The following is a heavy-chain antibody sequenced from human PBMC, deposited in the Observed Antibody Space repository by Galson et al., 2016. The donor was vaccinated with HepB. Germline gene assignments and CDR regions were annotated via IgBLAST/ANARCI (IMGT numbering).Heavy chain of an antibody. CDR3: ARLGGLNGGIWDY. D-gene: IGHD4-23*01. J-gene: IGHJ4*02. CDR1: GGSFSSYA. V-gene: IGHV1-69*06. Sequence: SVKVSCKASGGSFSSYAFSWVRQAPGQGLEWMGGIIPIFGTPKYAQKFQGRLTITADKSTITGYMELTSLRSEDTAVYYCARLGGLNGGIWDYWGQGTLVTVSS. CDR2: IIPIFGTP.